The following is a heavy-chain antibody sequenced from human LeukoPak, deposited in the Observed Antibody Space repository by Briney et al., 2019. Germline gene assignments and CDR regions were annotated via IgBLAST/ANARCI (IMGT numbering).Heavy chain of an antibody. D-gene: IGHD6-13*01. Sequence: KTSETLSLTCAVYGGSFSGYYWSWIRQPPGKGLEWIGEINHSGSTNYNPSLKSRVTISVDTSKNQFSLKLSSVTAADTAVYYCARGSSSSWYTFDCWGQGTLVTVSS. CDR2: INHSGST. CDR3: ARGSSSSWYTFDC. V-gene: IGHV4-34*01. J-gene: IGHJ4*02. CDR1: GGSFSGYY.